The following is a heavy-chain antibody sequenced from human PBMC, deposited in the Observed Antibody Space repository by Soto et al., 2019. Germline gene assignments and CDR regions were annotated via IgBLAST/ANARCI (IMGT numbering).Heavy chain of an antibody. V-gene: IGHV3-9*01. Sequence: GWSLRLSCASSRFTVDDSAMPWVRQAPGKGLEWVSGISWNSGSIGYADSVKGRFTISRDNAKNSLYLQMNSLRAEDTALYYCAKDSFPKQWLVSLDYWGQGTLVTV. CDR2: ISWNSGSI. J-gene: IGHJ4*02. D-gene: IGHD6-19*01. CDR3: AKDSFPKQWLVSLDY. CDR1: RFTVDDSA.